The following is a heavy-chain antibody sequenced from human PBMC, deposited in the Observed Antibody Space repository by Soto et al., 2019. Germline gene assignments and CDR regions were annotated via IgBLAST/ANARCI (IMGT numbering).Heavy chain of an antibody. D-gene: IGHD5-18*01. V-gene: IGHV1-69*13. CDR1: GGTFYTYT. Sequence: GASVKVSCKASGGTFYTYTFSWVRQAPGQGLEWMGSITPIYPTTNYAEKFQGRLTVTADGSTNTAYMELNSLTSEDTAVYYCARIPRYSFPTSDDLDSWGQGTPVTVSS. J-gene: IGHJ4*02. CDR3: ARIPRYSFPTSDDLDS. CDR2: ITPIYPTT.